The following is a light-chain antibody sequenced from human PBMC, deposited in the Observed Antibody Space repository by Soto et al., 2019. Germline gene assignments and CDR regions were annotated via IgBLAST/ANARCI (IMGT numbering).Light chain of an antibody. J-gene: IGLJ1*01. CDR2: EVS. CDR3: SSYTSSSTLYV. CDR1: SSDVGGYNY. V-gene: IGLV2-14*01. Sequence: QSVLTQPRSVSGSPGQSVTISCTGTSSDVGGYNYVSWYQQHPGKAPKLIIFEVSLRPSAVSNRFSASKSGNTASLTISGLQAEDEADYYCSSYTSSSTLYVFGTGTKVTVL.